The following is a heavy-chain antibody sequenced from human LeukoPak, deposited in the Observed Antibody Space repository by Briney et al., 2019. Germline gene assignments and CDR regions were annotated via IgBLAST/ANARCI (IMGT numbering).Heavy chain of an antibody. CDR2: IYPGDSDT. J-gene: IGHJ6*02. CDR3: ARPLTTVTSRRYYYYYGMDV. CDR1: GYSFTSYW. Sequence: NLGESLKISCTVSGYSFTSYWIGWVRQMPGKGLEWMGIIYPGDSDTRYSPSLQGQVTISADKSISTAYLQWSSLKASDTAMYYCARPLTTVTSRRYYYYYGMDVWGQGTTVTVSS. V-gene: IGHV5-51*01. D-gene: IGHD4-11*01.